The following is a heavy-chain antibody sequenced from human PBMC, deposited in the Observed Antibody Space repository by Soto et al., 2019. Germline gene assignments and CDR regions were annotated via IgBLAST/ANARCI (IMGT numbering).Heavy chain of an antibody. D-gene: IGHD6-13*01. CDR3: TSSPGIAAAGNSYYYYYGMDV. J-gene: IGHJ6*02. V-gene: IGHV3-73*01. CDR2: IRSKANSYAT. CDR1: GFTFSGSA. Sequence: GGSLRLSCAASGFTFSGSAMHWVRQASGKGLEWVGRIRSKANSYATAYAASVKGRFTISRDDSKNTAYLQMNSLKTEDTVVYYCTSSPGIAAAGNSYYYYYGMDVWGQGTTVTVSS.